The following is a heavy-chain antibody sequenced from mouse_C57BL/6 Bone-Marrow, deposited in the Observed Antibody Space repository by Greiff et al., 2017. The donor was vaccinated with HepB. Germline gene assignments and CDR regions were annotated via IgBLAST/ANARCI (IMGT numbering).Heavy chain of an antibody. CDR3: VRRGYYGFAY. D-gene: IGHD2-3*01. CDR2: IRSKSNNYAT. CDR1: GFSFNTYA. Sequence: EVQRVESGGGLVQPKGSLKLSCAASGFSFNTYAMNWVRQAPGKGLEWVARIRSKSNNYATYYADSVKDRFTISRDDSESMLYLQMNNLKTEDTAMYYCVRRGYYGFAYWGQGTLVTVSA. J-gene: IGHJ3*01. V-gene: IGHV10-1*01.